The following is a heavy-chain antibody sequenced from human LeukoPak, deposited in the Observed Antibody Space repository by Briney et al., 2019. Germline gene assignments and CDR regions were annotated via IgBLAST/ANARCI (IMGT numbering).Heavy chain of an antibody. V-gene: IGHV4-61*02. CDR1: GGSISSGSYY. Sequence: SQTLSLTCTVSGGSISSGSYYWSWIRQPAGKGLEWIGRIYTSGSTNYNPSLKSRVTISVDTSKNQFSLKLSSVTAADTAVYYCATLAPYCSGGSCYPNWFDPWGQGTLVTVSS. D-gene: IGHD2-15*01. CDR2: IYTSGST. J-gene: IGHJ5*02. CDR3: ATLAPYCSGGSCYPNWFDP.